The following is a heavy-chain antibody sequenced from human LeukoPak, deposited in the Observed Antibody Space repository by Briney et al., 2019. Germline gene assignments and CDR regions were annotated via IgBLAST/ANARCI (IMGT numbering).Heavy chain of an antibody. Sequence: GGSLRLSCAASGFTFNRYTMHWVRQAPGKGLEWVAVISYDGTNKYYADSVKGRFTISRDNSKNTLYLQMNSLRAEDMAVYYCAREDSSGYPDAFDMWGQGTTVTVSS. CDR3: AREDSSGYPDAFDM. J-gene: IGHJ3*02. CDR1: GFTFNRYT. D-gene: IGHD3-22*01. CDR2: ISYDGTNK. V-gene: IGHV3-30-3*01.